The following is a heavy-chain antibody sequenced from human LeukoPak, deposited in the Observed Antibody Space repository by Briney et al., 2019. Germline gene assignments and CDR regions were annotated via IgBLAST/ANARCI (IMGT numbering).Heavy chain of an antibody. J-gene: IGHJ4*02. CDR1: GYTFTSYG. CDR2: ISAFNGNT. V-gene: IGHV1-18*01. D-gene: IGHD6-19*01. Sequence: GASVKVSCKASGYTFTSYGISWVRQAPGRGLEWMGWISAFNGNTNYAQKLQGRVTVTTDTSTSTAYMELRSLRSDDTAVYYCARTMAGRPDYWGQGTLVTVSS. CDR3: ARTMAGRPDY.